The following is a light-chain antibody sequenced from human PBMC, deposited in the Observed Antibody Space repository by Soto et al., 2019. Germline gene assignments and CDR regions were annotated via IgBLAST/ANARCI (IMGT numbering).Light chain of an antibody. V-gene: IGKV3-20*01. CDR3: KQYGRSNRK. CDR2: GAY. CDR1: QSVSRNY. J-gene: IGKJ1*01. Sequence: EVFLTHSPFTLSLSPGERSTLSCRASQSVSRNYLAWYQHKPGQAPRLPIYGAYRGATGIADRFTGSGSGKDLTLTISRLEPEDFAVYYCKQYGRSNRKFGQGNKVDIK.